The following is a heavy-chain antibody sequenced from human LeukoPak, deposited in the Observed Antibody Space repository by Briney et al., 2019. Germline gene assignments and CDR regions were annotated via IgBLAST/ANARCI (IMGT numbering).Heavy chain of an antibody. J-gene: IGHJ4*02. V-gene: IGHV1-69*13. CDR3: ARGPSGGPRGD. D-gene: IGHD2-15*01. CDR1: GYTFTSYG. CDR2: SIPIFGTA. Sequence: SVTVSCTASGYTFTSYGISWVRQAPGQGLEWMGGSIPIFGTANYAQKFQGRVTITADESTSTAYMELNSLRSEDTAVYYCARGPSGGPRGDWGQGTLVTVSS.